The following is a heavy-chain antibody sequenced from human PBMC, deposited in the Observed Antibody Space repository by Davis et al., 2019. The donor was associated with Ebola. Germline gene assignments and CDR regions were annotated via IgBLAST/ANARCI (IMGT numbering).Heavy chain of an antibody. D-gene: IGHD3-22*01. V-gene: IGHV4-61*09. CDR3: ARGSGYYGHFDY. J-gene: IGHJ4*02. Sequence: PSETLSLTCTVSGGFISSGSYFWSWIRQPAGKGLEWIGHIYTSGSTNYNPSLKSRVIISVDTSKNQFSLKLSSVTAADTAVYYCARGSGYYGHFDYWGQGTLVTVSS. CDR2: IYTSGST. CDR1: GGFISSGSYF.